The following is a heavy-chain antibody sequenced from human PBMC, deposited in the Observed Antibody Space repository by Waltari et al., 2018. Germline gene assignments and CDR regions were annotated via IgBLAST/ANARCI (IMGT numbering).Heavy chain of an antibody. Sequence: QVQLVQSGAEVKKPGASVKVSCKASGYTFTSYAMHWVRQAPGQRLEWMGWINAGNGNTKYSKKFQGRVTITRDTSASTAYMELSSLRSEDTAVYYCARAAYGDYDYWGQGTLVTVSS. V-gene: IGHV1-3*01. CDR1: GYTFTSYA. CDR2: INAGNGNT. J-gene: IGHJ4*02. D-gene: IGHD4-17*01. CDR3: ARAAYGDYDY.